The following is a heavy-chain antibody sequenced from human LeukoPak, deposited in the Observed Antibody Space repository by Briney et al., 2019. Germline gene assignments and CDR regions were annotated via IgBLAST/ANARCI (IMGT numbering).Heavy chain of an antibody. Sequence: SQTLSLTCTVSGGSISSGDYSWSWIRQPPGKGLEWIGYIYYSGSTYYNPSLKSRVTISVDTSKNQFSLKLSSVTAADTAVYYCARVAINNWFDPWGQGTLVTVSS. J-gene: IGHJ5*02. CDR1: GGSISSGDYS. D-gene: IGHD2-2*02. CDR2: IYYSGST. V-gene: IGHV4-30-4*01. CDR3: ARVAINNWFDP.